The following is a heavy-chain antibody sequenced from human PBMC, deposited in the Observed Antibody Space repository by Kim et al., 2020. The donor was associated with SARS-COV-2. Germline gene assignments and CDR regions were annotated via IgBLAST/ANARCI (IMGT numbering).Heavy chain of an antibody. CDR1: GGSISTYF. Sequence: SETLSLNCTVSGGSISTYFWSWIRQPPRKGLEWIGYIHHTGRTEYNPSLKSRVTISVYMSKNHISLKLASVTAADTAVYYCARGSDSWAWYLQRWGQGTLVTVSS. D-gene: IGHD6-13*01. J-gene: IGHJ1*01. V-gene: IGHV4-59*01. CDR2: IHHTGRT. CDR3: ARGSDSWAWYLQR.